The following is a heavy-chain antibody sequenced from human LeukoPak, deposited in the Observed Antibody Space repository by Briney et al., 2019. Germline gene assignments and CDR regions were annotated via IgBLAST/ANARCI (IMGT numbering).Heavy chain of an antibody. D-gene: IGHD5-24*01. CDR1: GFTFSDYY. CDR2: ISSSGVTI. CDR3: ARAKMATGGGTFDY. V-gene: IGHV3-11*04. J-gene: IGHJ4*02. Sequence: PGGSLRLSCAASGFTFSDYYMNWARQAPGKGLEWVSYISSSGVTIYYADSVKGRFTISRDNAKNSLYLQMNSLRAEDTAVYYCARAKMATGGGTFDYWGQGTLVTVSS.